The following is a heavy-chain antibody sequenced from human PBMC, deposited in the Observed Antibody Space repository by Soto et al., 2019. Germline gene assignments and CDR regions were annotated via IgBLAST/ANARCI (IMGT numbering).Heavy chain of an antibody. Sequence: ASVRVSGQASGFTFTSSVLQWVQQARGQRLEWIGWIVVGSGNTNYAQKFQERVTITRDMSTSTAYMELSSLRSEDTAVYYCAAGSYSGSYLNAFDIWGQGTMVTVSS. CDR3: AAGSYSGSYLNAFDI. J-gene: IGHJ3*02. D-gene: IGHD1-26*01. CDR1: GFTFTSSV. CDR2: IVVGSGNT. V-gene: IGHV1-58*01.